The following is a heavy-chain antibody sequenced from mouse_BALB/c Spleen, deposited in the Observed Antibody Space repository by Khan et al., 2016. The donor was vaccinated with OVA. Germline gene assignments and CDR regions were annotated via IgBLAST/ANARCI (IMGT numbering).Heavy chain of an antibody. CDR2: INPHIGET. D-gene: IGHD1-1*01. V-gene: IGHV1-20*02. Sequence: EVQLQQSGPELVRPGASVKISCTASGYSFTGYFMNWVMQSHGKSLEWIGRINPHIGETFYNQRFKDKATLTVDESSSTAHTELRSLASEDSAVYYCTRIYRSDFDYWGQGTTLTVSP. CDR1: GYSFTGYF. CDR3: TRIYRSDFDY. J-gene: IGHJ2*01.